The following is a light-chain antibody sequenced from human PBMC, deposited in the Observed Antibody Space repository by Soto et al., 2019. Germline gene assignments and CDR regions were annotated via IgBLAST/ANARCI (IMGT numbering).Light chain of an antibody. CDR3: GAWDSSLSAGV. V-gene: IGLV1-51*01. CDR2: DNN. Sequence: QSVLTQPPSVSAAPGQKVTISCSGSNSNIGKNYVSWYQQFPGTAPRLPIFDNNQRPSGIPDRFSGSKSGTSATLGITGLQTGDEADYYCGAWDSSLSAGVFGGGTKVTVL. CDR1: NSNIGKNY. J-gene: IGLJ3*02.